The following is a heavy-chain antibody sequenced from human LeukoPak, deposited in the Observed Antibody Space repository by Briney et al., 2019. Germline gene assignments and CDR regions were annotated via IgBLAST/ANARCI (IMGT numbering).Heavy chain of an antibody. V-gene: IGHV4-31*03. J-gene: IGHJ2*01. Sequence: SQTLSLTCTVSGGSISSGGYYWSWIRQHPGKGLEWIGYIYDSGSTYYKPSLRSRVTISGDTSKNQFSLKVTSVSDADTAVYYCASYGSGWYFDLWGRGTLVTVSS. CDR2: IYDSGST. CDR3: ASYGSGWYFDL. CDR1: GGSISSGGYY. D-gene: IGHD3-10*01.